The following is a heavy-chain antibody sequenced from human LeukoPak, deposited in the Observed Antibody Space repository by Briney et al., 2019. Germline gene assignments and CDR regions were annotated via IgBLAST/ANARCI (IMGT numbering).Heavy chain of an antibody. Sequence: GASVKVSCKASGGXFSSYAISWVRQAPGQGLEWMGGIIPILGIANYAKKFQGRVTITADKSTSTAYMELSSLRSEDTAVYYCARAVFGGGYNYWGQGTLVTVSS. V-gene: IGHV1-69*10. D-gene: IGHD3-16*01. CDR3: ARAVFGGGYNY. CDR2: IIPILGIA. J-gene: IGHJ4*02. CDR1: GGXFSSYA.